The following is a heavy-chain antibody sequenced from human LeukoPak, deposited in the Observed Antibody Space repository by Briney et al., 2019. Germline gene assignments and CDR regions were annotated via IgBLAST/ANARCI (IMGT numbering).Heavy chain of an antibody. D-gene: IGHD3-10*01. CDR3: ARGQWFGESPPFDY. CDR2: INHSGRN. V-gene: IGHV4-34*01. CDR1: GGSFSGYY. Sequence: SETLSLTCAVYGGSFSGYYWSWIRQPPGKGLEWIGEINHSGRNNYNPSPKSRGTISVHTSKNHFSLKLSSVTAAHTAVYYCARGQWFGESPPFDYWGQGTLVTVSS. J-gene: IGHJ4*02.